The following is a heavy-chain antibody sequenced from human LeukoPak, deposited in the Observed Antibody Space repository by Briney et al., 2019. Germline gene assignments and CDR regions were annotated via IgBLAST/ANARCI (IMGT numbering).Heavy chain of an antibody. Sequence: GASVKVSCKASGYTFTGYYMHWVRQAPGQGLEWMGWINPNSGDTNYAQKFQGRVTMTRDTSISTAYMELSRLRSDDTAVYYCARARWSGAFDIWGQGTMVTVSS. J-gene: IGHJ3*02. D-gene: IGHD3-10*02. V-gene: IGHV1-2*02. CDR3: ARARWSGAFDI. CDR1: GYTFTGYY. CDR2: INPNSGDT.